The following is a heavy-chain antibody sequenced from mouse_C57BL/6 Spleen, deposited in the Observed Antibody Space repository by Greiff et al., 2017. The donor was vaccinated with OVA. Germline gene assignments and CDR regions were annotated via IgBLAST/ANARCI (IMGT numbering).Heavy chain of an antibody. D-gene: IGHD3-2*01. V-gene: IGHV1-64*01. CDR2: IHPNSGST. CDR3: AREADRSGY. J-gene: IGHJ2*01. CDR1: GYTFTSYW. Sequence: QVQLQQPGAELVKPGASVKLSCKASGYTFTSYWMHWVKQRPGQGLEWIGMIHPNSGSTNYNEKFKGKATLTVDKSSSTAYMQLSSLTSEDSAVYYCAREADRSGYWGQGTTLTVSS.